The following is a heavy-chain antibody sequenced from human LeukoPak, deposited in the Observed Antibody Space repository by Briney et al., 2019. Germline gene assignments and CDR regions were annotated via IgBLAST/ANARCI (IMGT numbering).Heavy chain of an antibody. CDR1: GYTFTSYG. CDR2: ISAYNGNT. D-gene: IGHD3-10*01. V-gene: IGHV1-18*01. Sequence: ASVKVSCKASGYTFTSYGISWVRQAPGQGLEWMGWISAYNGNTNYAQKLQGRVTMTTDTSTSTAYMELRSLRSDDTAVYYCARDQAYYGSEKIDYWGQGTLVTVSS. CDR3: ARDQAYYGSEKIDY. J-gene: IGHJ4*02.